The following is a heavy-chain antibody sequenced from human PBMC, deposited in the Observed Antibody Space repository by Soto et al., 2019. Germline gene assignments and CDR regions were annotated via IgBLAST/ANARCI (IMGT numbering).Heavy chain of an antibody. Sequence: QVQLVESGGGVVQPGRSLRLSCAASGFTFSSYGRHWVRQAPGKGLEWVAVISYDGSNKYYADSVKGRFTISRDNSKNTLYLTMNSLRAEDTAVYYCAKVGPMFWEVVVAGNYFDYWGQGTLVTVSS. CDR3: AKVGPMFWEVVVAGNYFDY. J-gene: IGHJ4*02. V-gene: IGHV3-30*18. D-gene: IGHD2-15*01. CDR1: GFTFSSYG. CDR2: ISYDGSNK.